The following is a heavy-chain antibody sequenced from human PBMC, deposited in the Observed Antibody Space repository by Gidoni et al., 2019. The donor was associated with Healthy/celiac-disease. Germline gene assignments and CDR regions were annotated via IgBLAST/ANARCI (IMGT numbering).Heavy chain of an antibody. Sequence: QVQLQESGPGLVKPSETLSLTCTVSGGSVSSGSYYWSWIRQPPGKGLEWIGYIYYSGSTNYNPSLKSRVTISVDTSKNQFSLKLSSVTAADTAVYYCAREPRDGYNGLWAFDIWGQGTMVTVSS. CDR3: AREPRDGYNGLWAFDI. J-gene: IGHJ3*02. D-gene: IGHD5-12*01. V-gene: IGHV4-61*01. CDR2: IYYSGST. CDR1: GGSVSSGSYY.